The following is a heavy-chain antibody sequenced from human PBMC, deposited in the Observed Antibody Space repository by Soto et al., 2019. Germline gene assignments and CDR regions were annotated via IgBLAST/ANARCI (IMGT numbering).Heavy chain of an antibody. CDR1: GCSISSYY. Sequence: SETLSLXCTVGGCSISSYYWSWIRQPPRKGLEWSGYIYYSGSTNYNPSLKSRVTISVDTSKSQFSLKLSSVTAADTAVYYCARDSITMAQGAFDTWGQGTMVTVSS. CDR3: ARDSITMAQGAFDT. J-gene: IGHJ3*02. D-gene: IGHD3-10*01. V-gene: IGHV4-59*01. CDR2: IYYSGST.